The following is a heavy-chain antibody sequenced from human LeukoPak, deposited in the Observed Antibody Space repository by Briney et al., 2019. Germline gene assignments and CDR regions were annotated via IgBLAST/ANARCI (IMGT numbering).Heavy chain of an antibody. CDR2: ISGDGGDT. D-gene: IGHD7-27*01. V-gene: IGHV3-74*01. Sequence: GGSLRLSCAASGFTFSTYWMHWVRQAPGKGLVWVSRISGDGGDTRYADSVKGRFIISRDNAKNTLYLQLNGLRAEDTAVYYCARDFDWGSGHWGQGALVTVSS. CDR1: GFTFSTYW. CDR3: ARDFDWGSGH. J-gene: IGHJ4*02.